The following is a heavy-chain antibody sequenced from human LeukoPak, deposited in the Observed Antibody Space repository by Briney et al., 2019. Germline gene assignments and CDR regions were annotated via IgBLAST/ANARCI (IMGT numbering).Heavy chain of an antibody. CDR3: ARRGAGKLDFDY. D-gene: IGHD6-13*01. J-gene: IGHJ4*02. CDR1: GLTCDYYG. CDR2: TNCNGAST. Sequence: PGETLTLSRPASGLTCDYYGMIRLRQPPAKGLEWVTGTNCNGASTGYPHFVKDRFTISRDNAKNSLHLHMNSPIGEDEACYYFARRGAGKLDFDYWGQGTLVTVSS. V-gene: IGHV3-20*04.